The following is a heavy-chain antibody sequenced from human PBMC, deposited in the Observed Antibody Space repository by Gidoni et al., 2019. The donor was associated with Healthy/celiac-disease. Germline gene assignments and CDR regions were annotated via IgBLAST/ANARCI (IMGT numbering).Heavy chain of an antibody. CDR1: GFTFSSYG. V-gene: IGHV3-30*18. D-gene: IGHD3-3*01. J-gene: IGHJ5*02. CDR3: AKVVTIFGVVKNNWFDP. Sequence: QVQLVESGGGVVQPGRSLRLSCAASGFTFSSYGMHWVRQAPGKDLEWVAVISYDGSNKYYADSVKGRFTISRDNSKNTLYLQMNSLRAEDTAVYYCAKVVTIFGVVKNNWFDPWGQGTLVTVSS. CDR2: ISYDGSNK.